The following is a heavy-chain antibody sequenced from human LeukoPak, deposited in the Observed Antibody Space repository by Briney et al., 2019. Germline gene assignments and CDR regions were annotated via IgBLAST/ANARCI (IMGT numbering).Heavy chain of an antibody. J-gene: IGHJ4*02. CDR3: ARDGVTSYDNSDYYEPDY. CDR1: GYTFTSYY. Sequence: ASVKVSCKASGYTFTSYYMHWVRQAPGQGLEWMGIINPSGGSTSYAQKLQGRVTMTTDTSTSTAYMELRSLRSDDTAVYYCARDGVTSYDNSDYYEPDYWGQGTLVTVSS. CDR2: INPSGGST. V-gene: IGHV1-46*01. D-gene: IGHD3-22*01.